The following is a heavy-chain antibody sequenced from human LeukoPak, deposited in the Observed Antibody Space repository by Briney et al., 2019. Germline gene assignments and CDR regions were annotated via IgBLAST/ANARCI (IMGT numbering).Heavy chain of an antibody. J-gene: IGHJ5*02. D-gene: IGHD6-13*01. Sequence: SETLSLTCTVSGGSISSNSYYWGWIRQPPGTGLEWIGDISYSGSTYYNPSLKSRVTISVDASKNQFSLKLSSVTATDTAVYYCASGGSSSWYRWFDPWGQGTLVTVSS. CDR2: ISYSGST. CDR1: GGSISSNSYY. V-gene: IGHV4-39*01. CDR3: ASGGSSSWYRWFDP.